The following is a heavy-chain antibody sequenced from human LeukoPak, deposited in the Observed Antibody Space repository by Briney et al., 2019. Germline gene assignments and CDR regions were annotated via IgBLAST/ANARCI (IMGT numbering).Heavy chain of an antibody. CDR1: GFTFSSYG. J-gene: IGHJ4*02. CDR2: ISYDGSNK. Sequence: PGGSLRLSCAASGFTFSSYGMHWVRQAPGKGLEWVAVISYDGSNKYYADSVKGRFTISRDNSKNTLYLQMNSLRAEDTAVYYCARQDSASRFTWAPLDWGQGTLVTVSS. D-gene: IGHD3-10*01. V-gene: IGHV3-30*03. CDR3: ARQDSASRFTWAPLD.